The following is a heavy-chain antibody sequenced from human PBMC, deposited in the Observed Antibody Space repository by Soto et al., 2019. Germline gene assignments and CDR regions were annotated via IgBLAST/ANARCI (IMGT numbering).Heavy chain of an antibody. V-gene: IGHV3-48*02. D-gene: IGHD1-1*01. CDR3: ARGVLEY. Sequence: VQLVDSGGGLAQPGGSLRLSCGGTGFNFSGYAMNWVRQTPGKGLEWVSYISSRSTGIHYADSVKGRFTISRDNGKRSLYLQMNSLRDDDTAVYYCARGVLEYWSQGALVTVSS. CDR2: ISSRSTGI. CDR1: GFNFSGYA. J-gene: IGHJ4*02.